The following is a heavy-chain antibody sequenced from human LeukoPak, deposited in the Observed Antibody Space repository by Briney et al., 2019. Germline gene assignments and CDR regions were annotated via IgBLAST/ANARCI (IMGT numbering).Heavy chain of an antibody. Sequence: SETLSLTCTVSGGSISSYYWSWIRQPPGKGLEWIGYIYYSGSTSYNYNPSLESRITIAVDTSKSQFSLKLSSVTAADTAVYYCAREHLGAGGKRLSDFWGQGTLVTVSS. V-gene: IGHV4-59*01. D-gene: IGHD3-16*01. J-gene: IGHJ4*02. CDR3: AREHLGAGGKRLSDF. CDR1: GGSISSYY. CDR2: IYYSGSTSY.